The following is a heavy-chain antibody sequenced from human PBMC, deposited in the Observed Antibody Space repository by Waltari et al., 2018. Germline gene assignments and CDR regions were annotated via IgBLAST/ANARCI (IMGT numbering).Heavy chain of an antibody. CDR3: ARDYLLRSAHDAFDI. D-gene: IGHD5-12*01. V-gene: IGHV4-39*07. CDR2: IYYSGST. Sequence: QLQLQESGPGLVKPSETLSLPCTVSGGSISSSSYYWGWIRQPPGKGLEWIGSIYYSGSTYYNPSLKSRVTISVDTSKNQFSLKLSSVTAADTAVYYCARDYLLRSAHDAFDIWGQGTMVTVSS. CDR1: GGSISSSSYY. J-gene: IGHJ3*02.